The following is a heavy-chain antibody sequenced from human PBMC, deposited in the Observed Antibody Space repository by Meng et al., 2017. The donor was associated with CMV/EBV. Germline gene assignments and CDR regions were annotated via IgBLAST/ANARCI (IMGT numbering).Heavy chain of an antibody. Sequence: ASVKVSCKASGYTFTGYYMHWVRQAPGQGLEWMGWINPNSGGTNYAQKFQGRVTMTRDTSISTAYMELSRLRSDDTAVYYCARETYYYDSSGYYYSNCGQGPLVPFSS. J-gene: IGHJ4*02. D-gene: IGHD3-22*01. CDR3: ARETYYYDSSGYYYSN. V-gene: IGHV1-2*02. CDR1: GYTFTGYY. CDR2: INPNSGGT.